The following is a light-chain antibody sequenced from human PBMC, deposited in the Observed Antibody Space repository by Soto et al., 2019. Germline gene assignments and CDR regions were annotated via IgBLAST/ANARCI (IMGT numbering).Light chain of an antibody. J-gene: IGLJ2*01. V-gene: IGLV2-8*01. CDR3: SSYAGINNLV. CDR1: SSDVGGYNY. CDR2: EVS. Sequence: QSALTQPPSASGSPGQSVTISCTGTSSDVGGYNYVSWYQQHPGKARKLMIYEVSKRPSGVPDRFSGSKSGNTASLTVSGLQAEDEADYYCSSYAGINNLVFGGGTELTVL.